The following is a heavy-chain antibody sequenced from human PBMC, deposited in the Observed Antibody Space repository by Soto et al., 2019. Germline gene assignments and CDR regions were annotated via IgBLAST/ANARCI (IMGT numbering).Heavy chain of an antibody. Sequence: GGSLRLSCAASGFTFRSYWMQWVRQAPGKGLVWVSWINSDGSSTSYADSVKGRFTISRDNAKNTLYLQMNSLSAEDTVVYYCASGGSSLNFDSWGQGTLVTVSS. CDR1: GFTFRSYW. D-gene: IGHD6-6*01. CDR2: INSDGSST. J-gene: IGHJ4*02. V-gene: IGHV3-74*01. CDR3: ASGGSSLNFDS.